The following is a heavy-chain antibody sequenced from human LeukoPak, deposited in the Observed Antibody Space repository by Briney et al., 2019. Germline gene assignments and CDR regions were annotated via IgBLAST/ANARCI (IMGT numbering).Heavy chain of an antibody. CDR1: GYSISSGYY. CDR3: ARATSGSGWAIDY. J-gene: IGHJ4*02. D-gene: IGHD6-19*01. CDR2: IYHSGST. V-gene: IGHV4-38-2*02. Sequence: SETLSLTCTVSGYSISSGYYWGWIRQPPGKGLEWIGSIYHSGSTYYNPSLKSRVTISVDTSKNQFSLKLSSVTAADTAVYYCARATSGSGWAIDYWGQGTLVTVSS.